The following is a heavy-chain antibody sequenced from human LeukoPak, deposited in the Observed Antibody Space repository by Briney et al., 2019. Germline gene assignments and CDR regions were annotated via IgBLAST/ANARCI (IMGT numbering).Heavy chain of an antibody. CDR3: AKGAARCSGGSCHQYYYYYMDV. CDR2: ISGSGGST. V-gene: IGHV3-23*01. Sequence: GGSLRLSCAASGFTFSSYAMSWVRQAPGKGLEWVSAISGSGGSTYYADSVKGRFTISRDNSKNTLYLQMNSLRAEDTAVYYCAKGAARCSGGSCHQYYYYYMDVWGKGTTVTVSS. J-gene: IGHJ6*03. D-gene: IGHD2-15*01. CDR1: GFTFSSYA.